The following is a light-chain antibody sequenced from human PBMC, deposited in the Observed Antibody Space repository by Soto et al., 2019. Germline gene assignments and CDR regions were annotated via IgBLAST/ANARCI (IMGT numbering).Light chain of an antibody. CDR1: SSNIGDNY. Sequence: QTVVTQPPSASGTPGQRVTISCSGSSSNIGDNYVYWYQQVPGTAPKVLIYKNNQRPSGVPDRFSGSKSGTSASLAISGLRSEDEADYYCAAWDDSLSGLVFGGGTKLTVL. J-gene: IGLJ2*01. CDR3: AAWDDSLSGLV. CDR2: KNN. V-gene: IGLV1-47*01.